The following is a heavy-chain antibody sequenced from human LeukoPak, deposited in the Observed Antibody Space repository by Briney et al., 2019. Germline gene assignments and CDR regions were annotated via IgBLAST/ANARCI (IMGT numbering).Heavy chain of an antibody. CDR1: GFHLSRYS. J-gene: IGHJ5*02. V-gene: IGHV3-23*01. CDR3: AKDRRYWFDP. Sequence: GALRLPCATSGFHLSRYSLGWVRQAPREGLEWVSAISGSGGSTYYADSVKGRFTISRDNSKNTLYLQMNSLRAEDTAVYYCAKDRRYWFDPWGQGTLVTVSS. CDR2: ISGSGGST.